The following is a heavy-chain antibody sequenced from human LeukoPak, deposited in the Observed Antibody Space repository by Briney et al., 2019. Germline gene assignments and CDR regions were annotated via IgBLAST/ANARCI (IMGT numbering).Heavy chain of an antibody. CDR3: ARAPWAGGAKQVSVTNWFDP. D-gene: IGHD1-26*01. V-gene: IGHV1-2*02. J-gene: IGHJ5*02. CDR2: INPNSGGT. Sequence: ASVKVSCKASGYTFTGYYMHWVRQAPGQGLEWMGWINPNSGGTNYAQKFQGRVTMTRDTSISTAYMELSRLRSDDTAVYYCARAPWAGGAKQVSVTNWFDPWGQGTLVTVSS. CDR1: GYTFTGYY.